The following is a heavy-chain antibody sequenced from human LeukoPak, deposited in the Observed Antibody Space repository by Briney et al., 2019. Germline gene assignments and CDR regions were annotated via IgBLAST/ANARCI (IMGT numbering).Heavy chain of an antibody. CDR1: GYSISSGYY. CDR3: ARDMTGGIWARATSFDH. V-gene: IGHV4-38-2*02. J-gene: IGHJ4*02. CDR2: IYHSGST. D-gene: IGHD1-14*01. Sequence: PSETLSLTCTVSGYSISSGYYWGWIRQPPGKGLEWIGSIYHSGSTYYNPSLKSRVTISVDTSKNQFSLKLSSVTAADTAVYYCARDMTGGIWARATSFDHWGQGTLVTVSS.